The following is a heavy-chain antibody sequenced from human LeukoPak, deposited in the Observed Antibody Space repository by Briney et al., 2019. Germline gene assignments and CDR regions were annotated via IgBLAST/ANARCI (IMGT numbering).Heavy chain of an antibody. J-gene: IGHJ6*03. V-gene: IGHV3-33*01. CDR3: ARVGGARYYYYYMDV. Sequence: PGGSLRLSCAASGFTFSSYGMHWVRQAPGKGLGWVAVIWYDGSNKYYADSVKGRFTISRDNSKNTLYLQMNSLRAEDTAVYYWARVGGARYYYYYMDVWGKGTTVTVSS. CDR1: GFTFSSYG. CDR2: IWYDGSNK. D-gene: IGHD3-16*01.